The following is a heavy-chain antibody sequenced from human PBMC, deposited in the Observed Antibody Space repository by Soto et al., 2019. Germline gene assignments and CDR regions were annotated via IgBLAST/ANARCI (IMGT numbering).Heavy chain of an antibody. J-gene: IGHJ3*02. Sequence: QVQLVQSGAEVKKPGASVKVSCKASGYTFTGYYMHWVRQAPGQGLEWMGWINPNSGGTNYAQKFQGWVTMTRDTSISTAYMELSRLRSDDTAVYYCARGDYVWGSYRDDAFDIWGQGTMVTVSS. CDR2: INPNSGGT. CDR3: ARGDYVWGSYRDDAFDI. D-gene: IGHD3-16*02. V-gene: IGHV1-2*04. CDR1: GYTFTGYY.